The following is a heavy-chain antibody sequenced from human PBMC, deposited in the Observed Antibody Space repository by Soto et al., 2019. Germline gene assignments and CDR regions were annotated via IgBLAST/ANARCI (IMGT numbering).Heavy chain of an antibody. CDR2: IKQDGSEK. V-gene: IGHV3-7*01. CDR1: GFTFSSYG. CDR3: ARDIPPYAVATYVY. Sequence: PGGSLRLSCAAPGFTFSSYGMHWVRQAPGKGLEWVANIKQDGSEKYYVDSVKGRFTISRDNARNSLYLQMNSLRAEDTAVYYCARDIPPYAVATYVYWGQGTLVTVSS. J-gene: IGHJ4*02. D-gene: IGHD2-21*02.